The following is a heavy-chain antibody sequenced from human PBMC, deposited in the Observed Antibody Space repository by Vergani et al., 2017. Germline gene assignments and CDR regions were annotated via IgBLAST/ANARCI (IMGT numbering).Heavy chain of an antibody. Sequence: QVQLQQWGAGLLKPSETLSLTCAVYGGSFSGYYWSWIRQPPGKGLEWIGYIYYSGSTNYNPSLKSRVTISVDTSKNQFALKLSSVTAADTAVYYCASTGIAVAGGFDYWGQGTLVTVSS. CDR3: ASTGIAVAGGFDY. CDR2: IYYSGST. V-gene: IGHV4-34*11. D-gene: IGHD6-19*01. J-gene: IGHJ4*02. CDR1: GGSFSGYY.